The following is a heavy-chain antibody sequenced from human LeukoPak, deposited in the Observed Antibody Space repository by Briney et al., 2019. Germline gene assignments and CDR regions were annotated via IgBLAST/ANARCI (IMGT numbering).Heavy chain of an antibody. J-gene: IGHJ3*02. CDR2: IYYSGST. D-gene: IGHD2-15*01. CDR3: ARGRYCSADICSGGDAFDI. CDR1: DGSISSYY. Sequence: PSETLSLTCTVSDGSISSYYWSWIRQPPGKGLEWIWYIYYSGSTNFNPSLKSRVSISVDTSKNQFSLKLSSVTAADTAVYYCARGRYCSADICSGGDAFDIWGQGTMVSVSS. V-gene: IGHV4-59*12.